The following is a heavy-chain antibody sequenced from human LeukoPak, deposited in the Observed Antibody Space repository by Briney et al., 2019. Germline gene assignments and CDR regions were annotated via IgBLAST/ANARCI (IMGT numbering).Heavy chain of an antibody. Sequence: PSETLSLTCTVSGGSIRSSYYYWGWIRQPPGKGLEWIGSIYDSGSTYYNPSLKSRVTISVDTSKNQFSLKLNSVTAADTAVYYCARGWHDYVWGSYINWFDPWGQGTLVTVSS. V-gene: IGHV4-39*01. CDR2: IYDSGST. J-gene: IGHJ5*02. CDR1: GGSIRSSYYY. D-gene: IGHD3-16*01. CDR3: ARGWHDYVWGSYINWFDP.